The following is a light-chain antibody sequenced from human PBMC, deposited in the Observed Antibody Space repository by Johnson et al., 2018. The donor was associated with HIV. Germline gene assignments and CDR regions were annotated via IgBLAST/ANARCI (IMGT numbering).Light chain of an antibody. Sequence: QSVLTQPPSVSAAPGQKVTISCSGSSSNIGNNYVSWYQQLPGTAPKLLIYDNNKRPSRIPDRFSGSTSGTSATLGLTGLQTGDEADFYCGAWDSSLSAYVFGSGTKVTVL. CDR2: DNN. CDR1: SSNIGNNY. V-gene: IGLV1-51*01. CDR3: GAWDSSLSAYV. J-gene: IGLJ1*01.